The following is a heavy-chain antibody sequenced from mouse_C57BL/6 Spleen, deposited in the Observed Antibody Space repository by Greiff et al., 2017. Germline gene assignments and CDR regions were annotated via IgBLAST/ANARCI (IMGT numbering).Heavy chain of an antibody. V-gene: IGHV3-1*01. Sequence: EVKLLESGPGMVKPSQSLSLSCTVTGYSITSGYDWHWIRHFPGNKLEWMGYISYSGSTNYNPSLKRRISITHDTSKNHFFLKLNSVTTECTATYYCAREGTPFAMDYWGQGTSVTVSS. CDR3: AREGTPFAMDY. CDR2: ISYSGST. J-gene: IGHJ4*01. CDR1: GYSITSGYD.